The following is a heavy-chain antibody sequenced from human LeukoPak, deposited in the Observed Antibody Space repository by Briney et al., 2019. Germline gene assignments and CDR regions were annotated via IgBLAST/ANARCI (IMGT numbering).Heavy chain of an antibody. CDR2: IYSGGDT. D-gene: IGHD4-23*01. Sequence: GSLRLSCAASGFTVSSNFMSWVRQAPGKELEWVSVIYSGGDTYCTDSVKGRFTISRDNSKNTLYLQMNSLRAEDTAVYYCARGDNSAYNWFDPSGQGTLVTVSS. CDR3: ARGDNSAYNWFDP. CDR1: GFTVSSNF. J-gene: IGHJ5*02. V-gene: IGHV3-53*01.